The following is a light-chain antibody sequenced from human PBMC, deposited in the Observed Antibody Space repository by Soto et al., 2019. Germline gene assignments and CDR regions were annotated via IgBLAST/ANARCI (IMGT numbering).Light chain of an antibody. Sequence: EIALTQSPGTLSLSPGERATLSCRASQSVASSYLAWYQQKPGQAPRLLIYGASTRATGVPDRVSGSGSGTDFTLTISRLEPEDSAVYYCQQYGSSLYSFGQGTKLEIK. CDR2: GAS. CDR3: QQYGSSLYS. CDR1: QSVASSY. J-gene: IGKJ2*01. V-gene: IGKV3-20*01.